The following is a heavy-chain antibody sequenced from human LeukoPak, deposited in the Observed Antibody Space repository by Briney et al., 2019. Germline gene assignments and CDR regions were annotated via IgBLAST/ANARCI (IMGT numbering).Heavy chain of an antibody. Sequence: SETLSLTCTVSGGPISSNDYYWGWIRQSPGEGLEWIANIFYSGSTHYNPSLKSRVSISVDTSKNQFSLKLSSVTAADTAIYYCARQSSHYYGSGTFRHFDYWGQGTLVSVSS. CDR2: IFYSGST. CDR3: ARQSSHYYGSGTFRHFDY. D-gene: IGHD3-10*01. V-gene: IGHV4-39*01. CDR1: GGPISSNDYY. J-gene: IGHJ4*02.